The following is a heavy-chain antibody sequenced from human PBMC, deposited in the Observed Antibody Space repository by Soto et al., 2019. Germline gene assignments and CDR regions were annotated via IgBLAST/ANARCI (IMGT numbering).Heavy chain of an antibody. CDR1: GFSFSTRGVG. CDR2: IYWDGDK. J-gene: IGHJ3*01. D-gene: IGHD3-16*01. V-gene: IGHV2-5*02. CDR3: AHRLWDSRDDAFDF. Sequence: QITLKESGPTLVKPTQTLTLTCSFSGFSFSTRGVGVGWVRQPPGKALEWLALIYWDGDKRYSPSLKTSLTLTKDASKSQLVLTMTNMAPVDTATYFCAHRLWDSRDDAFDFWGPGTTVTVSS.